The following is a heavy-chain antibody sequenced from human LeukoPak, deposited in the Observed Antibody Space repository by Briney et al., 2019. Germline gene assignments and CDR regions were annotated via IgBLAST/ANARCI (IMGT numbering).Heavy chain of an antibody. V-gene: IGHV3-64D*09. J-gene: IGHJ6*02. Sequence: AGSLMLSCSASGFPFSSYAMHWVRQAPGKGLEYVSAISDNGGSTYYADSVKGRVPISRDNSKNTLYLQMSSLRAEDTAVYFCVRGYSFGPFGMDVWGQGTTVTVSS. CDR2: ISDNGGST. D-gene: IGHD2-15*01. CDR1: GFPFSSYA. CDR3: VRGYSFGPFGMDV.